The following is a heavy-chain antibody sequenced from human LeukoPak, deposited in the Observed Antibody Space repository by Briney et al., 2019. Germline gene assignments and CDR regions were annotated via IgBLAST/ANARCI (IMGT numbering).Heavy chain of an antibody. V-gene: IGHV3-48*04. CDR3: ARDPIPFGVATNWFDP. CDR1: GFTFSSYS. J-gene: IGHJ5*02. D-gene: IGHD3-3*01. CDR2: ISSSSSTI. Sequence: GGSLRLSCAASGFTFSSYSMNWVRQAPGKGLEWVSYISSSSSTIYYADSVKGRFTISRDNAKNSLYLQMNSLRAEDTAVYYCARDPIPFGVATNWFDPWGQGTLVTVSS.